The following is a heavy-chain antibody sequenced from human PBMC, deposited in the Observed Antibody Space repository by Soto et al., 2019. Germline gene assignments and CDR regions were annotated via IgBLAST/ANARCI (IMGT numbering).Heavy chain of an antibody. V-gene: IGHV3-21*01. J-gene: IGHJ4*02. Sequence: PGGSLRLSCAASGFTFSSYSMNWVRQAPGKGLEWVSSISSSSSYIYYADSVKGRFTIPRDNAKNSLYLQMNSLRAEDTAVYYCARVPSSGGGGWWGQGTLVTVS. CDR2: ISSSSSYI. CDR1: GFTFSSYS. CDR3: ARVPSSGGGGW. D-gene: IGHD3-16*01.